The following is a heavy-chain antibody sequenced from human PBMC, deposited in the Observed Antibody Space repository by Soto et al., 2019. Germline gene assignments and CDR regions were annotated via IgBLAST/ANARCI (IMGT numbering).Heavy chain of an antibody. J-gene: IGHJ6*03. CDR2: ISGSGGTT. Sequence: GGSLRLSCGGSGFTFNSYAMTWVRQAPGKGLEWVSAISGSGGTTYYANSVKGRFTISRDNSKDTLYLQMNSLRAEDTAVYYCARLPGPLVSVLYIYPLVARESPCDADFSGKR. CDR3: ARLPGPLVSVLYIYPLVARESPCDADF. CDR1: GFTFNSYA. V-gene: IGHV3-23*01. D-gene: IGHD2-21*02.